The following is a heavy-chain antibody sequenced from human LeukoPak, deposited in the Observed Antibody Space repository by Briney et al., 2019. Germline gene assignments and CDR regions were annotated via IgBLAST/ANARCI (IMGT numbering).Heavy chain of an antibody. CDR2: IYYSGST. V-gene: IGHV4-39*07. D-gene: IGHD3-3*01. CDR3: ARDYPKYYDFWSGFKSFDP. J-gene: IGHJ5*02. Sequence: SETLSLTCTVSGDSISSSNYYWGWIRQPPGKGLDWIGSIYYSGSTYYNPSLKSRVTISLDTSKNQFSLKLSSVTAADTAVYYCARDYPKYYDFWSGFKSFDPWGQGTLVTVSS. CDR1: GDSISSSNYY.